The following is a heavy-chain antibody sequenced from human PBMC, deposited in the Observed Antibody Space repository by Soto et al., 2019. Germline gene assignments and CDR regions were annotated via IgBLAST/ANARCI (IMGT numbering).Heavy chain of an antibody. D-gene: IGHD4-4*01. Sequence: GGSLRLSCAASGFTFSSYGMHWVRQAPGKGLEWVAVIWYDGSNKYYADSVKGRFTISRDNSKNTLYLQMNSLRAEDTAVYYCARDRGFLLPQDYRSYYYYGMDVWGQGTTVTVSS. CDR2: IWYDGSNK. CDR1: GFTFSSYG. J-gene: IGHJ6*02. CDR3: ARDRGFLLPQDYRSYYYYGMDV. V-gene: IGHV3-33*01.